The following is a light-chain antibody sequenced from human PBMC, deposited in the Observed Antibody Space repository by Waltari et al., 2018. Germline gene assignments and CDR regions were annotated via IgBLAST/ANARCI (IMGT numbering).Light chain of an antibody. V-gene: IGKV3-15*01. CDR1: QSVSSN. J-gene: IGKJ1*01. CDR3: QQYSYWPPWT. Sequence: EIVMTLSPATLSVSPGERATLSCGASQSVSSNLAWYQQKPGQAPRLLIYGVSTRATGIPARFSGSGSGTEFTLIISSLQSEDFAVYYCQQYSYWPPWTFGQGTKVEIK. CDR2: GVS.